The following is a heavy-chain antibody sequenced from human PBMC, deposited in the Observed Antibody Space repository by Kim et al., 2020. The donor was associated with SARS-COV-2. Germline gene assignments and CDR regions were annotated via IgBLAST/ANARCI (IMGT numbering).Heavy chain of an antibody. J-gene: IGHJ4*02. D-gene: IGHD3-9*01. V-gene: IGHV1-18*01. Sequence: YEEKMQGRGPITTDTSTNTAYMELGSLRSDDTAIYYCARDVTVTGHLLDNWGQGTLVTVSS. CDR3: ARDVTVTGHLLDN.